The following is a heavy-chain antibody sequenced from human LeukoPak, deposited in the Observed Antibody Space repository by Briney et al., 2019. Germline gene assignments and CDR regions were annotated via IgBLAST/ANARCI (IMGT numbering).Heavy chain of an antibody. Sequence: GGSLRLSCAASGFTFSSYTMNWVRQAPGKGLEWVSSISSTSRYIYYADSVKGRFTISRDNAKNSLYLQMNSLRAEDTAVYYCARAPIYGNYLDYWGQGTLVTVSS. CDR3: ARAPIYGNYLDY. CDR1: GFTFSSYT. J-gene: IGHJ4*02. D-gene: IGHD4-17*01. CDR2: ISSTSRYI. V-gene: IGHV3-21*01.